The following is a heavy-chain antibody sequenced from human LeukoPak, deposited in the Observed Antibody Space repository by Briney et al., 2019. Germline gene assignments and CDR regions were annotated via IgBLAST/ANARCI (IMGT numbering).Heavy chain of an antibody. Sequence: QPGGPLRLSCSASGFPSSRYAMHWVPQGPGKGLEYFSAISSNGGSTYYADSVKGRFTISRDNSRNTLHLQMSSLRVEDTAVYYCVKDSSSGSYFDYWGQGTLVTVSS. D-gene: IGHD3-10*01. CDR1: GFPSSRYA. J-gene: IGHJ4*02. CDR2: ISSNGGST. V-gene: IGHV3-64D*06. CDR3: VKDSSSGSYFDY.